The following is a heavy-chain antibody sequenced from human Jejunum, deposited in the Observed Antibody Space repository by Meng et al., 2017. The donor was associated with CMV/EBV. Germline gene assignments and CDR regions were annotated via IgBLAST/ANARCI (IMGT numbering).Heavy chain of an antibody. J-gene: IGHJ4*02. CDR1: GGSVNNYY. CDR3: ARGPGASTREGFDY. CDR2: FYSSDTY. Sequence: VQLQGSRPGLVTPSATLSLTCTVPGGSVNNYYWSWIRQSAGKGLEWIGRFYSSDTYNYHPSLDSRDTMSLDTSKNQFSLNLRSVTAADTATYYCARGPGASTREGFDYWGLGTLVTVSS. V-gene: IGHV4-4*07. D-gene: IGHD1-26*01.